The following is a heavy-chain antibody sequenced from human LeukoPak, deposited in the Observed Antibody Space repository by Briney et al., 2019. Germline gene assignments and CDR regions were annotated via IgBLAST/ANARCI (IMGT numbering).Heavy chain of an antibody. CDR1: GFTFSTYA. CDR2: ISDDGGTK. CDR3: ARDLIAVTGTGFWFDP. D-gene: IGHD6-19*01. Sequence: PGGSLRLSCAASGFTFSTYAIHWVRQAPGKGLEWVAVISDDGGTKYYADSVKGRFTISRDNSKNMLYLQMNSLRAEDSAVYYCARDLIAVTGTGFWFDPRGQGTLVTVSS. V-gene: IGHV3-30-3*01. J-gene: IGHJ5*02.